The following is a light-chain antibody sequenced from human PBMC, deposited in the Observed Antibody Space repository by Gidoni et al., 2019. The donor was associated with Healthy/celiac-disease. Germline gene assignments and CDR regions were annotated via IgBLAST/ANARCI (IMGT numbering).Light chain of an antibody. CDR3: QQSYSTASYT. J-gene: IGKJ2*01. Sequence: DIQMTQSPSSLSASVGDRVTITCRASQSISSYLNWYQQKPGKAPKLLIYAASSLQSGVPSRFSGSGSGSDFTLTISSLQPEDFATYYCQQSYSTASYTFXQXTKLEIK. CDR1: QSISSY. CDR2: AAS. V-gene: IGKV1-39*01.